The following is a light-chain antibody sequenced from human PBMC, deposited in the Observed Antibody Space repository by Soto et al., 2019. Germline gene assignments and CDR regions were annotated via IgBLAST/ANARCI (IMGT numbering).Light chain of an antibody. Sequence: DIQMTQSPSFLSASVGDRFTTTCLSSQSISRWVAWYQQKPGIAPKVLIYKASSLVSGVTSRFSGSGSETEFTLTISNLQADDFATYYCQQYMTYPETFGQGTKVDI. CDR1: QSISRW. CDR2: KAS. CDR3: QQYMTYPET. J-gene: IGKJ1*01. V-gene: IGKV1-5*03.